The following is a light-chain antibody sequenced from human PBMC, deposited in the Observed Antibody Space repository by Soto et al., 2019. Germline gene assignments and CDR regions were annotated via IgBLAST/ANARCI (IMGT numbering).Light chain of an antibody. Sequence: EIVLTQSPGTLSLSPGERATLSCRASQSVSNNYLAWYQQKPGQAPRLLIYAASNRATGIPDRFSGSGSGTDFTLTISRLEPEDFAVYYCQQSGSSPPTFGQGTKV. V-gene: IGKV3-20*01. CDR1: QSVSNNY. J-gene: IGKJ1*01. CDR3: QQSGSSPPT. CDR2: AAS.